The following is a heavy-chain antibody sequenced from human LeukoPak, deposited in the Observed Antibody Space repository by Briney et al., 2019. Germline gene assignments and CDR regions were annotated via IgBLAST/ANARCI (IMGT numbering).Heavy chain of an antibody. Sequence: ASVKVSCKASGYTFTSYYMHWVRQAPGQGLEWMGIINPSGGSTSYAQKFQGRVTMTRDTSTSTVYMELSSLRSEDTAVYYCAREYYYGSGKSATFFDYWGQGTLVTVSS. V-gene: IGHV1-46*01. J-gene: IGHJ4*02. CDR1: GYTFTSYY. CDR3: AREYYYGSGKSATFFDY. D-gene: IGHD3-10*01. CDR2: INPSGGST.